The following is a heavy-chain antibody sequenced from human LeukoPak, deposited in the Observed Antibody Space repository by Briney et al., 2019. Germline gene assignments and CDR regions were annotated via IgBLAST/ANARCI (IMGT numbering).Heavy chain of an antibody. V-gene: IGHV1-18*01. J-gene: IGHJ5*01. D-gene: IGHD3-22*01. CDR2: IGSYEGDT. Sequence: ASVKVSCKATSHISWVRQAPGQGLEWMGWIGSYEGDTYYAQKFQGRVTVTTDTSTNTAYMELRSLRADDTAVYYCARDFWYFYDRSGYYRDFDSWGQGTLVTVSS. CDR3: ARDFWYFYDRSGYYRDFDS. CDR1: TSH.